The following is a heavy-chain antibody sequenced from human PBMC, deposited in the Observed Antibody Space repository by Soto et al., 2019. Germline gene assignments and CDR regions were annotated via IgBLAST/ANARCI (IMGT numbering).Heavy chain of an antibody. CDR3: ARGLRIVGATHMFDY. Sequence: SGPTLVNPTQTLTLTCTFSGFSLSTSEMCVSWIRQPPGKALEWLARIDWDDDKYYSTSLKTRLTISKDASKNQVVLTMTNMDPVDTATYYCARGLRIVGATHMFDYWGQRTLVTVSS. CDR2: IDWDDDK. CDR1: GFSLSTSEMC. J-gene: IGHJ4*02. D-gene: IGHD1-26*01. V-gene: IGHV2-70*11.